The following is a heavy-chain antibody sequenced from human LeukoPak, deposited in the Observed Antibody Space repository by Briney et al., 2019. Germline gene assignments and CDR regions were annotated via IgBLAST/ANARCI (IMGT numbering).Heavy chain of an antibody. CDR3: AGDRYSLGNHFDY. J-gene: IGHJ4*02. CDR1: GHTLTELS. V-gene: IGHV3-74*01. D-gene: IGHD3-16*01. Sequence: ASVKVSCKVSGHTLTELSMHWVRQGPGEGLVWVSRINHDGSSTVYSDSVKGRFTISRDNAKNTLSLQMDSLRADDTGVYYCAGDRYSLGNHFDYWGQGTLVTVSS. CDR2: INHDGSST.